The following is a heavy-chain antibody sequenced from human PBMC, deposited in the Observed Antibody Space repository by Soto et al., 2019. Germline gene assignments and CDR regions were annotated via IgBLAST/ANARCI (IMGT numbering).Heavy chain of an antibody. D-gene: IGHD3-16*01. CDR2: IIPILGIA. Sequence: SVKVSCKASGGTFSSYTISWVRQAPGQGLEWMGRIIPILGIANYAQKFQGRVTITADKSTSTAYMELSSLRSEDTAVYYCARSRVRGGYYFDYWGQGALVPVSS. V-gene: IGHV1-69*02. CDR3: ARSRVRGGYYFDY. CDR1: GGTFSSYT. J-gene: IGHJ4*02.